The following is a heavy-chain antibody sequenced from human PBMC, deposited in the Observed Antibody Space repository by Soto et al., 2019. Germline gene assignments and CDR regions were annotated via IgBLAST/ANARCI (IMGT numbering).Heavy chain of an antibody. D-gene: IGHD1-26*01. CDR2: ISGSGGST. J-gene: IGHJ4*02. CDR1: GFTFSSYA. CDR3: AKRTSGSDDYFDY. V-gene: IGHV3-23*01. Sequence: GGSRRLSCAASGFTFSSYAMSWVRQAPGKGLERVSVISGSGGSTNYADSVKGRFSISRDNSKNTLYLQMNSLRADDTAVYYCAKRTSGSDDYFDYWGQGTLVTSPQ.